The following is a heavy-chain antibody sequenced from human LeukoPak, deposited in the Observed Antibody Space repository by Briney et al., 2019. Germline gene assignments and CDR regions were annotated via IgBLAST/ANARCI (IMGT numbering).Heavy chain of an antibody. CDR3: TRGLAYCGGDCYNSLDY. D-gene: IGHD2-21*02. J-gene: IGHJ4*02. V-gene: IGHV3-74*01. Sequence: PGGSLRLSCAASGFTFSSYWMHWVRQAPGKGLVWVSRINSDGSSTRYADSVKGRFTSSRDNAENTLYLQMNSLRAEDTAVYYCTRGLAYCGGDCYNSLDYWGQGTLVTVSS. CDR2: INSDGSST. CDR1: GFTFSSYW.